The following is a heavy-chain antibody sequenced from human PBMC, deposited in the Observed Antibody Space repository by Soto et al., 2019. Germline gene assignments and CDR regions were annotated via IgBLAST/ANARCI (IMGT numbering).Heavy chain of an antibody. D-gene: IGHD3-10*01. J-gene: IGHJ6*03. CDR3: AKELIRLIWFGDFFYLAA. CDR1: GYSFDDYA. CDR2: ISWNSNRV. V-gene: IGHV3-9*01. Sequence: EAQLVESGGGVAQPGRSLRLSCEGSGYSFDDYAMHWVRQAPGKGLEWVSGISWNSNRVAYADSVKGRFSISRDNVLNPLYLEMNSLRPEDTALYYCAKELIRLIWFGDFFYLAAWGKGATVTVS.